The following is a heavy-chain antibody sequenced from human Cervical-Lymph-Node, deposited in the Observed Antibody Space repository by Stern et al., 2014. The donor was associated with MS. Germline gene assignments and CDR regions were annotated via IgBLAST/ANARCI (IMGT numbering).Heavy chain of an antibody. V-gene: IGHV1-46*03. D-gene: IGHD1-1*01. CDR3: TRVQRERRALDHFDP. Sequence: QVQLVQSGAEVKKPGASVNVSCEASGFSFTTHYMHWIRQAPGEGLEWVGMITPNGGTTSYARQFQGRVIITRDTSTSTIYRELTGLRSEDTALYFCTRVQRERRALDHFDPWGQGTLVTVSS. CDR2: ITPNGGTT. CDR1: GFSFTTHY. J-gene: IGHJ5*02.